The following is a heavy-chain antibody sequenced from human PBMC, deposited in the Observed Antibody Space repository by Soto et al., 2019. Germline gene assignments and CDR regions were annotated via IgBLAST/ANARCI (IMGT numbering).Heavy chain of an antibody. V-gene: IGHV3-23*01. Sequence: DVQLLESGGDLVQPGGSLRLSCAASGFIFSNYAMSWVRQAPGKGLEWVSLIRGSGGPTNYADSVKARFTVSRDNSKNILLLQMNSLRAEDTAVVYCVKDGRVGYAGTHDWGQGTLVTVSS. CDR3: VKDGRVGYAGTHD. J-gene: IGHJ4*02. D-gene: IGHD5-12*01. CDR2: IRGSGGPT. CDR1: GFIFSNYA.